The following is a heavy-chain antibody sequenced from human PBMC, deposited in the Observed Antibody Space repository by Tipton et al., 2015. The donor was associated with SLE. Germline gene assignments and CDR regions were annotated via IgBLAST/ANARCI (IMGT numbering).Heavy chain of an antibody. Sequence: LRLSCTVSGGSISSGGYYWSWIRQHPGKGLEWIGYIYYSGSTYYNPSLKSRVTISVDTSKNQFSLKLSSVTAADTAVYYCAREGGDDYGVYNWFDPWGQGTLVTVSS. V-gene: IGHV4-31*03. J-gene: IGHJ5*02. D-gene: IGHD4-17*01. CDR1: GGSISSGGYY. CDR3: AREGGDDYGVYNWFDP. CDR2: IYYSGST.